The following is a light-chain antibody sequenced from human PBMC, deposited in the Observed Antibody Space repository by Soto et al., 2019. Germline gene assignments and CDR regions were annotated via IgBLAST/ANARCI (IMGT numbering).Light chain of an antibody. CDR2: GAS. Sequence: EMVLTQSPGTLSLSPGERATLSCRASRSGSSSYLTWYQQNPGQAPRLLIYGASRRATGIPDRFSSSGSGTHFTLPIGRLEPEYFAVYYCQQYGSASYTFGQGIKLEI. CDR1: RSGSSSY. J-gene: IGKJ2*01. CDR3: QQYGSASYT. V-gene: IGKV3-20*01.